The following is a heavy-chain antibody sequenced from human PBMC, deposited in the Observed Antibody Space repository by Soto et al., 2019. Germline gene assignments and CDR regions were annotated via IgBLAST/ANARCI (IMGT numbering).Heavy chain of an antibody. J-gene: IGHJ4*02. Sequence: PSETLSLTCNVSGGSISNFHLSWIRQPPGKGLEWIGYIYYSGNYYKPSLTRRVSMSLDKSKNQFSLHMKSVTAADTALYFCALGGYNHGRRVDLCGQGT. CDR3: ALGGYNHGRRVDL. CDR1: GGSISNFH. CDR2: IYYSGN. V-gene: IGHV4-59*01. D-gene: IGHD5-18*01.